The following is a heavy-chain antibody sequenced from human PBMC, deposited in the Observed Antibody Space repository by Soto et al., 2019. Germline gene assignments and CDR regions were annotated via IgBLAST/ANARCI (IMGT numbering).Heavy chain of an antibody. CDR1: GGSISSYY. Sequence: SETLSLTCTVSGGSISSYYWSWIRQPPGKGLEWIGYIYYSGSTNYNPSLKSRVTISVDTSKNQFSLKLSSVTAADTAVYYCARRGCSGGSCYQIYYFDYWGQGTLVTVSS. CDR3: ARRGCSGGSCYQIYYFDY. CDR2: IYYSGST. D-gene: IGHD2-15*01. V-gene: IGHV4-59*08. J-gene: IGHJ4*02.